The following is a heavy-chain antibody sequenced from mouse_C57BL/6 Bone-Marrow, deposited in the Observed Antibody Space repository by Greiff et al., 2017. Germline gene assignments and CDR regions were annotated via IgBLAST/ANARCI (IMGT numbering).Heavy chain of an antibody. CDR1: GFNIKDDY. D-gene: IGHD1-1*01. V-gene: IGHV14-4*01. Sequence: EVQRVESGAELVRPGASVKLSCTASGFNIKDDYMHWVKQRPEQGLAWIGWIDPENGDTEYASKFEGKATITADTSSNTGYLQLSSLTSEDTAVYYFTTYYGGSGVYFDYWGKGTTVAVSS. CDR3: TTYYGGSGVYFDY. J-gene: IGHJ2*01. CDR2: IDPENGDT.